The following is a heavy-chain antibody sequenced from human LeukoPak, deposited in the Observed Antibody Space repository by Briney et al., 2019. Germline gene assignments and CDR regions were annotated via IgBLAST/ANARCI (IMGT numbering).Heavy chain of an antibody. D-gene: IGHD3-22*01. CDR1: GSTFTKYA. Sequence: ASVKVSCKGSGSTFTKYAISWVRQAPGQGLEYMGWIDTNTGNPTYAQGFTGRFVFSLDTSVSTAYLQISSLKAEDSAIYFCANCYDSSGFFAYWGQGTLVTVSS. V-gene: IGHV7-4-1*02. CDR2: IDTNTGNP. CDR3: ANCYDSSGFFAY. J-gene: IGHJ4*02.